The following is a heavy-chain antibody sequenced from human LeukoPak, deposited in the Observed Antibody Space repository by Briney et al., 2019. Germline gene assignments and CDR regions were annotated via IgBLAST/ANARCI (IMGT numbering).Heavy chain of an antibody. CDR3: ARDLRSRGNLLDY. CDR2: IIPILGIA. J-gene: IGHJ4*02. V-gene: IGHV1-69*04. D-gene: IGHD1-14*01. CDR1: GGTFSSYA. Sequence: GASVKVSCKASGGTFSSYAISWVRQAPGQGLEWMGRIIPILGIANYAQKFQGRVTITADKSTSTAYMELSSLRSEHTAVNYWARDLRSRGNLLDYWGQGTLVTVSS.